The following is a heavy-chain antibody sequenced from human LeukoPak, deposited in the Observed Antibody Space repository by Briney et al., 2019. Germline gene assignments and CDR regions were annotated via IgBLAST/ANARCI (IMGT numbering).Heavy chain of an antibody. V-gene: IGHV3-23*01. CDR3: TTDPLQDMTTKALFDY. CDR1: GFTFSSYA. Sequence: GGSLRLSCAASGFTFSSYAMSWVRQAPGKGLEWVSAISGSGGSTYYADSVKGRFTISRDNSKNTLYLQMNSLRAEDTAVYYCTTDPLQDMTTKALFDYWGQGTLVTVSS. J-gene: IGHJ4*02. CDR2: ISGSGGST. D-gene: IGHD4-17*01.